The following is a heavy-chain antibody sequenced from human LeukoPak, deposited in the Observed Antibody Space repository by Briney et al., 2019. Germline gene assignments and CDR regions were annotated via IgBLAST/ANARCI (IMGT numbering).Heavy chain of an antibody. CDR1: GFTFNSYA. CDR3: AKAVSYDYTNWGSAQFDY. Sequence: GGSLRLSCTASGFTFNSYAMTWVRQASGKGLEWVSGIGGGGGATYYADSVNGRFTISRDDSTSALYLQMNSLGAEDTALYYCAKAVSYDYTNWGSAQFDYWGQGTLVTVSS. V-gene: IGHV3-23*01. D-gene: IGHD4-11*01. CDR2: IGGGGGAT. J-gene: IGHJ4*02.